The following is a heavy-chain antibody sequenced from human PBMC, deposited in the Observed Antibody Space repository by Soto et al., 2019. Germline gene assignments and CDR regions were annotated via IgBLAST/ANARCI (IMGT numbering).Heavy chain of an antibody. Sequence: QTGGSLRLSCAASGFTFSSYAMSWVRQAPGKGLEWVSAISGSGGSTYYADSVKGRFTISRDNSKNTLYLQMNSLRAEDTAVYYCAKLLIVVVPAALDYWGQGTLVTVSS. D-gene: IGHD2-2*01. J-gene: IGHJ4*02. CDR2: ISGSGGST. CDR3: AKLLIVVVPAALDY. V-gene: IGHV3-23*01. CDR1: GFTFSSYA.